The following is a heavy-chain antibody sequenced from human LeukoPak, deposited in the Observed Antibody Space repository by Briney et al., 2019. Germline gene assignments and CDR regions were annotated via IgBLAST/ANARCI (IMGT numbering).Heavy chain of an antibody. CDR1: GGTFSSYA. CDR3: ARSQYCSSTSCLGYMDV. J-gene: IGHJ6*03. CDR2: IIPIFGTA. Sequence: ASAKVSCKASGGTFSSYAISWVRQAPGQGLEWMGGIIPIFGTANYAQKFQGRVTITTDESTSTAYMELSSLRSEDTAVYYCARSQYCSSTSCLGYMDVWGKGTTVTVSS. V-gene: IGHV1-69*05. D-gene: IGHD2-2*01.